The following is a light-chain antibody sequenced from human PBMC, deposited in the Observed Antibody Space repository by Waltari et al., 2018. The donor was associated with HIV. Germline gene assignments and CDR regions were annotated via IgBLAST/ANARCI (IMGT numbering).Light chain of an antibody. Sequence: QSVLTQPPSVSGTPGQRVTISCSGSSSHIGSRYVNWYQVLPGTAPKLLIYMDNRRPSGVPDRFSGSKSGTSASLAISGLQSEDEADYYCASWDDSLDGVVFGGGTKLTVL. CDR2: MDN. J-gene: IGLJ3*02. CDR3: ASWDDSLDGVV. V-gene: IGLV1-44*01. CDR1: SSHIGSRY.